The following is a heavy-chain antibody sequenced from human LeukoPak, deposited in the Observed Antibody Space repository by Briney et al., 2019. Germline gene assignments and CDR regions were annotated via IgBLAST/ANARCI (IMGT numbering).Heavy chain of an antibody. J-gene: IGHJ4*02. D-gene: IGHD6-13*01. CDR3: ARGGIAGAGKGFDF. CDR1: GFTFSNAW. CDR2: IFSGGGT. Sequence: GGSLRLSCAASGFTFSNAWMSWVRQAPGKGLEWVSVIFSGGGTYYADSVKGRFTISRDNSKNTLFLQMSSLRAEDTAVYYCARGGIAGAGKGFDFWGQGTLVTVSS. V-gene: IGHV3-53*01.